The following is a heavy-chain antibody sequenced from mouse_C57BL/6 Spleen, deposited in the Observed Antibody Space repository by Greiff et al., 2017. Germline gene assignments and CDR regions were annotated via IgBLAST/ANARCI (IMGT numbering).Heavy chain of an antibody. CDR2: INPSTGGT. CDR1: GYSFTGYY. J-gene: IGHJ4*01. D-gene: IGHD2-4*01. Sequence: EVQLQQSGPELVKPGASVKISCKASGYSFTGYYMNWVKQSPEKSLEWIGEINPSTGGTTYNQKFKAKATLTVDKSSSTAYMQLKSLTSEDSAVYYCARNDYDGAMDDWGQGTSVTVSS. V-gene: IGHV1-42*01. CDR3: ARNDYDGAMDD.